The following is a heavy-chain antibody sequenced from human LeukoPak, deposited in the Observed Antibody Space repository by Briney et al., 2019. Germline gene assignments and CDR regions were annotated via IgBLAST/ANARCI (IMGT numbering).Heavy chain of an antibody. CDR3: ARRLDYYDSSGTLNYFDY. CDR2: IYYSGST. D-gene: IGHD3-22*01. V-gene: IGHV4-59*08. CDR1: GGSISSYY. Sequence: SETLSLTCTVSGGSISSYYWSWIRQPPGKGLEWIGYIYYSGSTNYNPSLKSRVTISADTSKNQFSLKLSSVTAADTAVYYCARRLDYYDSSGTLNYFDYWGQGTLVTVSS. J-gene: IGHJ4*02.